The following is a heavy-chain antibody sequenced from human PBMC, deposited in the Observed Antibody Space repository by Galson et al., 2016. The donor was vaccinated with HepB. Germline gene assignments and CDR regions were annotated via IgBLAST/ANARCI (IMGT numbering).Heavy chain of an antibody. Sequence: TLSLTCTISGGSITSGGYYWSWIRQRPGKGLEWVGYIYYTGSAYYNPSLTSRVSLSIDTSKTRFSVRLTSVTAADAAVYYCARWGSVSYGMDVWGPGTTVTVSS. CDR2: IYYTGSA. V-gene: IGHV4-31*03. J-gene: IGHJ6*02. CDR3: ARWGSVSYGMDV. D-gene: IGHD3-10*01. CDR1: GGSITSGGYY.